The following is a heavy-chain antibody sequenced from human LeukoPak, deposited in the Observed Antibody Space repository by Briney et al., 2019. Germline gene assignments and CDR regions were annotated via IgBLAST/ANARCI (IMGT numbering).Heavy chain of an antibody. CDR3: AKGGGFGELLTLYFDY. Sequence: AGGSLRLSCAASGFIFSSYAMSWVRQAPGKGLEWVSAISGSGGSTYYADSVKGRFTISRDNSKNTLYLQMNSLRAEDTAVYYCAKGGGFGELLTLYFDYWGQGTLVTVSS. D-gene: IGHD3-10*01. CDR2: ISGSGGST. V-gene: IGHV3-23*01. J-gene: IGHJ4*02. CDR1: GFIFSSYA.